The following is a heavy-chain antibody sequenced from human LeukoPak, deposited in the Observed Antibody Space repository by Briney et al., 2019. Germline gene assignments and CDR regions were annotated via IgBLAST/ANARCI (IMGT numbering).Heavy chain of an antibody. J-gene: IGHJ5*02. CDR3: ARVGGDVVVPAASWFDP. D-gene: IGHD2-2*01. CDR2: INWNGGST. Sequence: GGSLRLSCAASGFTFDDYGMSWVRQAPGKGLEWVSGINWNGGSTGYADSVKGRFTISRDNAKNSLYLQMNSLRAEDTALYHCARVGGDVVVPAASWFDPWGQGTLVTVSS. CDR1: GFTFDDYG. V-gene: IGHV3-20*01.